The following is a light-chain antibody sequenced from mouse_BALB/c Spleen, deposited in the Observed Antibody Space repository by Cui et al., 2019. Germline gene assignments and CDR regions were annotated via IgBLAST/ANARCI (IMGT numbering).Light chain of an antibody. CDR3: HQYHRSPYT. Sequence: IVLTQSPDIISASLGERVTMTCTASSSVSSSYLHWYQQKPGSSTKLWIYSTSNLASGVPARFSGSGSGTYYSLTISSMEAEDAATYYCHQYHRSPYTFGGGTKLEIK. J-gene: IGKJ2*01. CDR2: STS. V-gene: IGKV4-74*01. CDR1: SSVSSSY.